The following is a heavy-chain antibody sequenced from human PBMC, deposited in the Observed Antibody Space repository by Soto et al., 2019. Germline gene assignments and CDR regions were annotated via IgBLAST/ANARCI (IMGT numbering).Heavy chain of an antibody. CDR1: GYRFNSYW. D-gene: IGHD3-16*02. Sequence: PGESLKISCKGSGYRFNSYWISWVRQLPGKGLEWMGRIDTSDYHTIYSPSFQGHVTISADKSISAAYLQWSSLKDSDTSMYFCARRNYGEVFAMDVWGQGTTVTVSS. CDR2: IDTSDYHT. CDR3: ARRNYGEVFAMDV. J-gene: IGHJ6*02. V-gene: IGHV5-10-1*01.